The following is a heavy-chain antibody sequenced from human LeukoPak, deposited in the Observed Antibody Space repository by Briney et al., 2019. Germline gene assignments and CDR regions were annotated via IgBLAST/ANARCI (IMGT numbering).Heavy chain of an antibody. CDR1: GGSISSGDYY. Sequence: SETPSLTCTVSGGSISSGDYYWSWIRQPPGKGLEWIGYIYYSGSTYYNPSLKSRVTISVDTSKNQFSLKLSSVTAADTAVYYCARAEGSSSVDYWGQGTLVTVSS. J-gene: IGHJ4*02. D-gene: IGHD6-6*01. CDR2: IYYSGST. CDR3: ARAEGSSSVDY. V-gene: IGHV4-30-4*08.